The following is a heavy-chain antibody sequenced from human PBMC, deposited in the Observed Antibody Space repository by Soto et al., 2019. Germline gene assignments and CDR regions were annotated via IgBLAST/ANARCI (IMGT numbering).Heavy chain of an antibody. CDR3: ARRSSSSLGSLFDP. D-gene: IGHD6-6*01. J-gene: IGHJ5*02. CDR2: MYYTGNR. CDR1: VGSISSSTYY. V-gene: IGHV4-39*01. Sequence: PAETLSLACTFSVGSISSSTYYWDWIRQPPGKGLEWIGAMYYTGNRNYNPSLESRVTMSVDTSKNQFSLKLSSVTPTDTAVYYCARRSSSSLGSLFDPWGRGILVTVSS.